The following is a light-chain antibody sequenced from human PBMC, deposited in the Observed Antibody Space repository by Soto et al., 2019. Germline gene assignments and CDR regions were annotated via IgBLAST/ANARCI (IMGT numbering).Light chain of an antibody. Sequence: EIVLTQSPGTLSLSPGERATLSCRASQSVASSYLAWYQQKPGQAPRLLIYGASSRATGIPDRFSGSGSGTDFTLTISRLEPEEFAVYYCQQSGTLGGGTKVEIK. CDR2: GAS. CDR3: QQSGT. V-gene: IGKV3-20*01. J-gene: IGKJ4*01. CDR1: QSVASSY.